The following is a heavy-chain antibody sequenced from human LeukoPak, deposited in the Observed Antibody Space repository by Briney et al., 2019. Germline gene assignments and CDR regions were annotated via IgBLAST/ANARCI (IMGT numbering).Heavy chain of an antibody. V-gene: IGHV3-7*03. CDR1: GFSFSSYW. Sequence: PGGSLRLSCAASGFSFSSYWMSWVRQAPGKGLEWVADIKQDGSEKYYVDSVKGRFTISRDNAKDSLYLQMNSLRAGDTAVYYCVRAMNVWGQGTTVTVSS. CDR3: VRAMNV. J-gene: IGHJ6*02. CDR2: IKQDGSEK.